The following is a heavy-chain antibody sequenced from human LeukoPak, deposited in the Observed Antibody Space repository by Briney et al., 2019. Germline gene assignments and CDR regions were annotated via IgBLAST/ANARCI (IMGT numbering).Heavy chain of an antibody. CDR1: GFTFTYYW. Sequence: GGSLRLSCAASGFTFTYYWMTWVRQAPGKGLEWVANIKEDGSEKYYVDSVKGRFTISRDNAKKSLYLQMNSLRADDTAVYYCAREGPSSYSSSWYYFDYWGQGTLVTVSS. CDR2: IKEDGSEK. CDR3: AREGPSSYSSSWYYFDY. V-gene: IGHV3-7*01. J-gene: IGHJ4*02. D-gene: IGHD6-13*01.